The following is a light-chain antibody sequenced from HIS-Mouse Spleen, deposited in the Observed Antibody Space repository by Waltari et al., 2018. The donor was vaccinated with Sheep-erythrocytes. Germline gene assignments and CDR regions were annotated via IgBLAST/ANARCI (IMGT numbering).Light chain of an antibody. Sequence: QSALTQPRSVSGSPGQSVTISCTGTSSDVGGYNYVSWYQQHPGKAPKLTIYDVSNRPSGVPDRFSGSKSGNTASLTISGLQAEDEADYYCCSYAGSYNHVFATGTKVTVL. V-gene: IGLV2-11*01. CDR3: CSYAGSYNHV. J-gene: IGLJ1*01. CDR1: SSDVGGYNY. CDR2: DVS.